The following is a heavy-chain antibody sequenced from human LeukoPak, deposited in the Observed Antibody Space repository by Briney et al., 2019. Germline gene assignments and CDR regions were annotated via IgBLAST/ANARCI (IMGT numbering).Heavy chain of an antibody. CDR1: GFSFTCYA. CDR3: AKSRGSTLFDS. CDR2: INGGGDKT. D-gene: IGHD1-26*01. Sequence: GGSLRLSCAASGFSFTCYAMSWVRQAPGKGLEWVSGINGGGDKTYYRDSVKGRITISRDNSKNTLYLQMNSLRAEDTAIYYCAKSRGSTLFDSWGQGTLVTVSS. V-gene: IGHV3-23*01. J-gene: IGHJ4*02.